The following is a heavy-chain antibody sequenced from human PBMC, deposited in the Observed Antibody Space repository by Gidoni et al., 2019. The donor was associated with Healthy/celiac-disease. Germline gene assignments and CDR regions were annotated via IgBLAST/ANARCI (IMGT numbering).Heavy chain of an antibody. CDR3: ARDFHRPFKVVTPKEFDY. CDR1: GFTVGDYG. V-gene: IGHV3-20*04. Sequence: EVQLVEHGGGVVRPGGSLRVSCSASGFTVGDYGMSWVRQAPGKGLEWVSGINWNGGSTGYADSVKARFTISRDNAKNYLYLQMNSLRAEDTALYCCARDFHRPFKVVTPKEFDYWGKGTLVTVSS. J-gene: IGHJ4*02. D-gene: IGHD2-21*02. CDR2: INWNGGST.